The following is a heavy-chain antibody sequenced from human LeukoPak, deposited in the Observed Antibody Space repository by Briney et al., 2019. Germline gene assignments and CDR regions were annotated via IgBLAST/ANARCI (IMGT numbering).Heavy chain of an antibody. J-gene: IGHJ5*02. Sequence: GGSLRLSCAASGFTFSDYYMSWIHQAPGKGLEWVSYISSSSSYTNYADSVKGRFTISRDNAKNSLYLQMNSLRAEDTAVYYCARDGRSGPNWFDPWGQGTLVTVSS. V-gene: IGHV3-11*06. CDR1: GFTFSDYY. D-gene: IGHD7-27*01. CDR3: ARDGRSGPNWFDP. CDR2: ISSSSSYT.